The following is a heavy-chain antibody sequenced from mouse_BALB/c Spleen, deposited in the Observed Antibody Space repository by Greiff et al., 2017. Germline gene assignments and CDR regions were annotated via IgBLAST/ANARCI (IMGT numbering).Heavy chain of an antibody. V-gene: IGHV2-2*02. D-gene: IGHD2-4*01. Sequence: VKLQESGPGLVQPSQSLSITCTVSGFSLTSYGVHWVRQSPGKGLEWLGVIWSGGSTDYNAAFISRLSISKDNSKSQVFFKMNSLQANDTAIYYCARNGDYDPFAYWGQGTLVTVSA. CDR1: GFSLTSYG. CDR3: ARNGDYDPFAY. J-gene: IGHJ3*01. CDR2: IWSGGST.